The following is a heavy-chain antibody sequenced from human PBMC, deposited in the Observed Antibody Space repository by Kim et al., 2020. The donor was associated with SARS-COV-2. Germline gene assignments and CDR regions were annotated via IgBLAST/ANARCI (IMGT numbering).Heavy chain of an antibody. D-gene: IGHD3-10*01. CDR1: GFTFDDYA. CDR2: ISWNSGSI. J-gene: IGHJ4*02. V-gene: IGHV3-9*01. Sequence: GGSLRLSCAASGFTFDDYAMHWVRQAPGKGLEWVSGISWNSGSIGYADSVKGRFTISRDNAKNSLYLQMNSLRAEDTALYYCAKGSGDYYGSGSFDYWGQGTLSTLSS. CDR3: AKGSGDYYGSGSFDY.